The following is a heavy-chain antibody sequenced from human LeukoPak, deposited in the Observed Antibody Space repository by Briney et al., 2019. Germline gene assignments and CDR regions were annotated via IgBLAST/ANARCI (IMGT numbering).Heavy chain of an antibody. J-gene: IGHJ4*02. Sequence: PGGSLRLSCAASGFTFSSYAMNWVRQAPVKGLEWVSGISGSGRDTYYADSVKGRFTISRDNSKNTLYLQMNSLRADGTAVYYCATNYYDSSGYFPDFDYWGQGALVSVSS. D-gene: IGHD3-22*01. V-gene: IGHV3-23*01. CDR3: ATNYYDSSGYFPDFDY. CDR2: ISGSGRDT. CDR1: GFTFSSYA.